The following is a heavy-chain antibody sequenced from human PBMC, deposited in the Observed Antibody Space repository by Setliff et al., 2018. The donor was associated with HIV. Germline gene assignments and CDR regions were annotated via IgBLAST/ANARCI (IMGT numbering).Heavy chain of an antibody. D-gene: IGHD3-10*01. CDR2: IYPDDSDT. CDR1: GYRFTNYW. V-gene: IGHV5-51*01. CDR3: ARPQYHQSSDAYDF. Sequence: GESLKISCTGSGYRFTNYWIAWVRQVPGKGLEWMGIIYPDDSDTRYNPSFQGQVIISVDKSINTAYLQWSSLKASDTAMYYCARPQYHQSSDAYDFLGPRDNGHRLL. J-gene: IGHJ3*01.